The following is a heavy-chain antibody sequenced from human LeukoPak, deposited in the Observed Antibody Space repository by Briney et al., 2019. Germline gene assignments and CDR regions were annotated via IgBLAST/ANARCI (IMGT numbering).Heavy chain of an antibody. CDR1: SGSLSSSY. J-gene: IGHJ4*02. V-gene: IGHV4-4*07. CDR3: ATVAVGATRRLDY. Sequence: SETLSLTCTLSSGSLSSSYWSWIRQPAGKGLEGIGRVYTSGSTNYNPSLKSRVAMSVDTSKNQFSLKLSSVTAADTAVYYCATVAVGATRRLDYWGQGTLVTVSS. CDR2: VYTSGST. D-gene: IGHD1-26*01.